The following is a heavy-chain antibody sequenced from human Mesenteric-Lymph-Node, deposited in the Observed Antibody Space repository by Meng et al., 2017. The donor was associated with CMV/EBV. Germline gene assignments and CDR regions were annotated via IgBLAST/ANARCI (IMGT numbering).Heavy chain of an antibody. J-gene: IGHJ6*02. CDR3: ARDRSSSSSQVYYYYYGMDV. Sequence: GESLKISCAASGFTFSSYWMSWVRQAPGKGLEWVANIKQDGSEKYYVDSVKGRFTISRDNAKNSLYLQMNSLRAEDTAVYYCARDRSSSSSQVYYYYYGMDVWGQGTTVTVSS. V-gene: IGHV3-7*03. CDR1: GFTFSSYW. CDR2: IKQDGSEK. D-gene: IGHD6-6*01.